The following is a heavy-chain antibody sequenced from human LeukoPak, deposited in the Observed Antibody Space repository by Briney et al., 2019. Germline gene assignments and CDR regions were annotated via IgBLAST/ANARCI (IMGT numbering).Heavy chain of an antibody. J-gene: IGHJ4*02. D-gene: IGHD3-10*01. CDR2: IYYSGST. V-gene: IGHV4-39*01. CDR3: ARKTDAKSYYPD. CDR1: GDSISSSSSY. Sequence: SETLSLTCTVSGDSISSSSSYWGWIRQPPGEGLEWIGSIYYSGSTYYNTSLKSRVTISVDTSKNQFSLRLNSVTAADTAVYFCARKTDAKSYYPDWGQGTLVTVSS.